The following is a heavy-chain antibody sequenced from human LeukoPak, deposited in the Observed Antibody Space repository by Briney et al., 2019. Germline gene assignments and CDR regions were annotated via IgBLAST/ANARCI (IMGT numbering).Heavy chain of an antibody. CDR3: ARDLGADYGDYVFDP. CDR1: GASINNNNW. J-gene: IGHJ5*02. CDR2: IHHTGNT. V-gene: IGHV4-4*02. Sequence: SETLSLTCAVSGASINNNNWWSWVRQSPEKGLEWFGEIHHTGNTNYTPSLKSRATISIDKSKNRFSLELNSVTAADTAVYYWARDLGADYGDYVFDPWGEGTLVTVSS. D-gene: IGHD4-17*01.